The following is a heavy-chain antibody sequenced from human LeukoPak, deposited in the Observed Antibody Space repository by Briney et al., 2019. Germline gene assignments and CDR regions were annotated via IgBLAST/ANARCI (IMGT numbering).Heavy chain of an antibody. J-gene: IGHJ1*01. D-gene: IGHD3-10*01. Sequence: GGSLRLSCAASGFTFSSYAMSWVRQAPGKGLEWVSVISGSGYSTYYADYVKGRFTISRDNSKNTLYLQMNSLRAEDTAVYYCAKDRSGSTAEYFQHWGQGTLVTVSS. CDR3: AKDRSGSTAEYFQH. CDR1: GFTFSSYA. V-gene: IGHV3-23*01. CDR2: ISGSGYST.